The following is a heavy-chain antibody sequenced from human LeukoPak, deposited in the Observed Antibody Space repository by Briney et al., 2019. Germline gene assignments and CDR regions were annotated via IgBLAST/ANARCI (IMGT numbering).Heavy chain of an antibody. J-gene: IGHJ4*02. D-gene: IGHD5-24*01. V-gene: IGHV4-59*01. Sequence: SETLSLTCTVSGGSISSYYWSWIRQPPGRGLEWIGYIYYSGSTNYNPSLKSRVTISVDTSKNQFSLKLSSVTAADTAVYYCARGRRDGYKLGPFDYWGQGTLVTVSS. CDR1: GGSISSYY. CDR3: ARGRRDGYKLGPFDY. CDR2: IYYSGST.